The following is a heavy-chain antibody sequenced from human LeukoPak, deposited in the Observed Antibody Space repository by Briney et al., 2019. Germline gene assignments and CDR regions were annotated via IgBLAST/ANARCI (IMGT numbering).Heavy chain of an antibody. CDR1: QFTFSNYW. J-gene: IGHJ4*02. CDR2: INRDGSST. D-gene: IGHD2-2*01. CDR3: ARVSSYCSSTSCKEPLDY. Sequence: GGSLTLSCAASQFTFSNYWMYWVRQAPGKGLVWVSRINRDGSSTNYADSVKGRFAISRDNAKNTLYLQMNGLRAEDTALYYCARVSSYCSSTSCKEPLDYWGQGTLVTVSP. V-gene: IGHV3-74*01.